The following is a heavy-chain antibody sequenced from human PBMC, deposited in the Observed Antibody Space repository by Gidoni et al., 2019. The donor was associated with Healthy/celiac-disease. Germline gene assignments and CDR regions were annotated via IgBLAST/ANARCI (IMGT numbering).Heavy chain of an antibody. D-gene: IGHD1-7*01. CDR2: IRSKAYGGTT. CDR3: TRGPRYNWNSDYYYYGMDV. Sequence: EVQLVESGGGLVQPGRSLRRSCTASGFTLGDYAIIWFRQAPGKGLEWVGFIRSKAYGGTTKYAASVKGRFTISRDDSKSIAYLQMNSLKTEDTAVYYCTRGPRYNWNSDYYYYGMDVWGQGTTVTVSS. J-gene: IGHJ6*02. V-gene: IGHV3-49*03. CDR1: GFTLGDYA.